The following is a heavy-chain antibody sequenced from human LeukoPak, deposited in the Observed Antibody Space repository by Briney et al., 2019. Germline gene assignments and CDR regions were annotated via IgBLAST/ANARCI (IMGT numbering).Heavy chain of an antibody. D-gene: IGHD5-12*01. CDR2: INHSGST. V-gene: IGHV4-34*01. CDR3: VRGGSGHGGRGDY. Sequence: SETLSLTCAVYGGSFSGYYWSWIRQPPGKGLEWIGEINHSGSTNYNPSLKSRVTISVDTSKNQFSLKLSSVTAADTAVYYCVRGGSGHGGRGDYWGQGTLVTVSS. CDR1: GGSFSGYY. J-gene: IGHJ4*02.